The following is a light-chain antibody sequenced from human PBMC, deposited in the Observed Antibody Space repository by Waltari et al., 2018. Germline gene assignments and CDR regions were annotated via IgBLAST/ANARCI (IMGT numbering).Light chain of an antibody. CDR3: QQYGTPPWT. V-gene: IGKV3-20*01. CDR1: QSVTSYS. Sequence: PGERVTVSSRASQSVTSYSLAWYQHKSGQAPRLLIHSASTRATGIPDRFSGAGSGTDFSLTISRLEPEDFGFYYCQQYGTPPWTFGQGTKVEI. CDR2: SAS. J-gene: IGKJ1*01.